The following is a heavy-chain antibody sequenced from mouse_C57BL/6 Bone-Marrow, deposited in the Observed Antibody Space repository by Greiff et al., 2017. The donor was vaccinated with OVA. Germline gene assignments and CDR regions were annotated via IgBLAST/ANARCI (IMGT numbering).Heavy chain of an antibody. V-gene: IGHV14-4*01. CDR2: IDPENGDT. Sequence: EVQLQQSGAELVRPGASVKLSCTASGFNIKDDYMHWVKQRPEQGLEWIGWIDPENGDTEYASKFQGKATITADPSSNTAYLQLSSLTPEDTAVSYCTTWREGYAMEYRGQGTSVTASS. CDR3: TTWREGYAMEY. CDR1: GFNIKDDY. J-gene: IGHJ4*01.